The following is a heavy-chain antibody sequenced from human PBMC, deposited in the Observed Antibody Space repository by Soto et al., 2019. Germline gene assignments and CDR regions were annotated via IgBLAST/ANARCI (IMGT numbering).Heavy chain of an antibody. J-gene: IGHJ5*02. CDR2: IIPIFGTA. CDR3: ARGVYSSGLAWFDP. Sequence: ASVKVSCKASGGTFSSYAIGWVRQAPGRGLEWMGGIIPIFGTANYAQKFQGRVTITADESTSTAYMELSSLRSEDTAVYYCARGVYSSGLAWFDPWGQGTLVTVSS. V-gene: IGHV1-69*13. D-gene: IGHD6-19*01. CDR1: GGTFSSYA.